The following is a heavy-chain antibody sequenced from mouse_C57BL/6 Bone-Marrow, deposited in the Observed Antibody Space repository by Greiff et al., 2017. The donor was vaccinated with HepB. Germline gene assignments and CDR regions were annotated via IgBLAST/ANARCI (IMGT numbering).Heavy chain of an antibody. CDR2: IRNKANNHAT. CDR1: GFTFSDAW. CDR3: SLRVTTNWYFDV. D-gene: IGHD2-2*01. Sequence: EVKLMESGGGLVQPGGSMKLSCAASGFTFSDAWMDWVRQSPEKGLEWVAEIRNKANNHATYYAESVKGRFTISRDDSKSSVYLQINSLRAEDTGIYYCSLRVTTNWYFDVWGTGTTVTVSS. J-gene: IGHJ1*03. V-gene: IGHV6-6*01.